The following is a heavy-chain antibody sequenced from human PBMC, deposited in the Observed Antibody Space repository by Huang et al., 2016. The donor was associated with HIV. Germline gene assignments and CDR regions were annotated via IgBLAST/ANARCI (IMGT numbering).Heavy chain of an antibody. CDR3: ARRYNSRRDY. D-gene: IGHD3-22*01. V-gene: IGHV4-34*02. Sequence: QVQLEQWGAGLLKASETLSLTCAVYGGSFSGYYWTWLRQAPGKGLEWVGEINHSANTNYNPSLKSRVNMSVDTSKSQFSLYLTSLSAADTGTYFCARRYNSRRDYWGRGTLVTVHS. J-gene: IGHJ4*02. CDR1: GGSFSGYY. CDR2: INHSANT.